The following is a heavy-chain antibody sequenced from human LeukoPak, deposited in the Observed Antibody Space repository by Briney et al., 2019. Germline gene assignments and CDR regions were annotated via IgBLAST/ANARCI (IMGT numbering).Heavy chain of an antibody. CDR2: IYYSGST. Sequence: SETLSLTCTVSGGSISSYYWSWIRQPPGKGLEWIGYIYYSGSTNYNPSPKSRVTISVDTSKNQFSLKLSSVTAADTAVYYCARHSTGGYYYGMDVWGQGTTVTVSS. J-gene: IGHJ6*02. CDR3: ARHSTGGYYYGMDV. V-gene: IGHV4-59*08. CDR1: GGSISSYY. D-gene: IGHD7-27*01.